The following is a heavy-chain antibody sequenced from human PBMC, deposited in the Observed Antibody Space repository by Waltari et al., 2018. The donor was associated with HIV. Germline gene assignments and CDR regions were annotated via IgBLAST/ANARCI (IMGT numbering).Heavy chain of an antibody. D-gene: IGHD3-10*01. Sequence: QVQLQESGPGLVRPSETLSLTCTVSGGSFSSYYWSWIRQPAGKGLEWMGHIYRSGRTNYNPSLKSRVTMSVDTYNYHFSRRLNSVTAADTAVYYCARSLWFGDSRWFDPWGQGTLVTVTS. V-gene: IGHV4-4*07. CDR1: GGSFSSYY. J-gene: IGHJ5*02. CDR2: IYRSGRT. CDR3: ARSLWFGDSRWFDP.